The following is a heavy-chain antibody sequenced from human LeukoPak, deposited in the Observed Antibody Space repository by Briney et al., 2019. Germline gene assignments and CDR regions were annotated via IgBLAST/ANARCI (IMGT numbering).Heavy chain of an antibody. Sequence: PGRSLRLSCAASGFTFSSYGMHWVRQAPGKGLEWVAVISYDGSNKYYADSVKGRFTISRDNSKNTLYLQMNSLGAEDTAVYYCAKGMVRGPYYYYGMDVWGKGTTVTVSS. CDR3: AKGMVRGPYYYYGMDV. CDR1: GFTFSSYG. V-gene: IGHV3-30*18. D-gene: IGHD3-10*01. J-gene: IGHJ6*04. CDR2: ISYDGSNK.